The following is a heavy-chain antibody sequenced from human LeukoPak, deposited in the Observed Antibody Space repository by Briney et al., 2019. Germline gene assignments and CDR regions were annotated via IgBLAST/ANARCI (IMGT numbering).Heavy chain of an antibody. J-gene: IGHJ3*02. Sequence: ASVEVSCKASGYTFTSYYMHWVRQAPGQGLEWMGIINPSGGSTSYAQKFQGRVTMTRDTSTSTVYMELSSLRSEDTAVYYCARALTNDAFDIWGQGTMVTVSS. CDR1: GYTFTSYY. V-gene: IGHV1-46*01. CDR2: INPSGGST. CDR3: ARALTNDAFDI.